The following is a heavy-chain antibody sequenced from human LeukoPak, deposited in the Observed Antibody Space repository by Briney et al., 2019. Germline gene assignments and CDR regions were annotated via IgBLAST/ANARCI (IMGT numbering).Heavy chain of an antibody. CDR1: GGSISSSSYH. CDR3: ARGLGGSGSYYNAPFDY. Sequence: SETLSLTCTVSGGSISSSSYHWGWIRQPPGKGLEWIGSIYYSGTTYYNPSLKSRVTISVDTSKNQFSLKLSSVTAADTAVYYCARGLGGSGSYYNAPFDYWGQGTLVTVSS. V-gene: IGHV4-39*07. J-gene: IGHJ4*02. D-gene: IGHD3-10*01. CDR2: IYYSGTT.